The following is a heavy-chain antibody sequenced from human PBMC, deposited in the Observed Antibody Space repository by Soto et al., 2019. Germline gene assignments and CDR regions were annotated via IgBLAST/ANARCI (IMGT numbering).Heavy chain of an antibody. D-gene: IGHD1-1*01. Sequence: QVQLQESGPGLVKPSGTLSLTCAVSGDSISSSNWWSWVRQPPGKGLEWIGEIYHSGNTNYNPSLNGRFTISVDKSKTQFSLKLTSVTAADTAVYSCERLDGFGYWGQGTLVTVSS. J-gene: IGHJ4*02. V-gene: IGHV4-4*02. CDR3: ERLDGFGY. CDR2: IYHSGNT. CDR1: GDSISSSNW.